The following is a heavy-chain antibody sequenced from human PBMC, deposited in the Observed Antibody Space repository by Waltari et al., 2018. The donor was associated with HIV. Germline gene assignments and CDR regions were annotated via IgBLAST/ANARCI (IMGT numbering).Heavy chain of an antibody. CDR3: ARAPSGPYYYGMDV. J-gene: IGHJ6*02. Sequence: QVQLQESGPGLVKPSETLSLTCTVSGGSISSYYWSWIRQPPGKGLEWIGYIYYSGSTNYNPSLKSRVTISVDTSKNQFSLKLSSVTAADTAVYYCARAPSGPYYYGMDVWGQGTTVTVSS. D-gene: IGHD6-6*01. CDR1: GGSISSYY. V-gene: IGHV4-59*01. CDR2: IYYSGST.